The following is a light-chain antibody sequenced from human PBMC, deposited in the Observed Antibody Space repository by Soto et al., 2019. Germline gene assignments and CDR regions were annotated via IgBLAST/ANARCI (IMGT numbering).Light chain of an antibody. CDR3: YSYAGRSNWV. CDR2: EGD. V-gene: IGLV2-23*01. J-gene: IGLJ3*02. Sequence: QSALTQPASVSGSPGQSITISCTGTSSDIGAYNLVSWYQQHPGEAPKLILFEGDQRPSGISRRFSASKSGNTASLIISGLQAEDEADYYCYSYAGRSNWVFGGGTKLPVL. CDR1: SSDIGAYNL.